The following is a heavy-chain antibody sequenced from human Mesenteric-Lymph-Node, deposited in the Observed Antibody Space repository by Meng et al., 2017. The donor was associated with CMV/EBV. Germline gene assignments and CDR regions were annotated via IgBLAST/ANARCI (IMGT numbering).Heavy chain of an antibody. CDR2: VNWNGDRT. CDR3: ARDPNLGHFDY. V-gene: IGHV3-20*04. CDR1: GLKFDDYG. Sequence: GGSLRLSCTASGLKFDDYGMSWVRQVPGKGLEWVSGVNWNGDRTAYADSMKGRFTISRDNAKNSVYLEMNSLRAEDTALYYCARDPNLGHFDYWGQGVLVTVSS. J-gene: IGHJ4*02. D-gene: IGHD3-16*01.